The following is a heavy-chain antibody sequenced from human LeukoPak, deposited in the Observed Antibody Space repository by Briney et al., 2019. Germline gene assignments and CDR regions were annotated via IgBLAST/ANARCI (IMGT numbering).Heavy chain of an antibody. CDR3: AIRIAATGNFDY. CDR2: ISHSGYT. Sequence: SETLSLTCAVSGGSISSSNWWTWVRQPPGKGLEWIGEISHSGYTNYNPSLKSRVTISVDKSKSQFSLKLSSVTAADTAVYYCAIRIAATGNFDYWGQGTLVTVSS. J-gene: IGHJ4*02. D-gene: IGHD6-13*01. V-gene: IGHV4-4*02. CDR1: GGSISSSNW.